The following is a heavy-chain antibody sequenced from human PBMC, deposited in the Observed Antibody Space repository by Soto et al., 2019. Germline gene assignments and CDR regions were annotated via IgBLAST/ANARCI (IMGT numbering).Heavy chain of an antibody. D-gene: IGHD3-10*01. V-gene: IGHV3-7*04. Sequence: EVQLVESGGGLVQPGGSLRLSCVASGFTFSSYWMCWVRQVPGKGLEWVANIKEDGSEIHYVDSVKGRFTISRDNAKNSLHLPMSRLRAEDTAVYHCVRSSGWTGDYWGQGMLVTVSS. CDR2: IKEDGSEI. CDR1: GFTFSSYW. J-gene: IGHJ4*02. CDR3: VRSSGWTGDY.